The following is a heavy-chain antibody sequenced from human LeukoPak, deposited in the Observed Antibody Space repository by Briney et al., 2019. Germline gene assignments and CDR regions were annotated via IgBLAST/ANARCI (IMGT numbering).Heavy chain of an antibody. Sequence: GGSLRLSCAASGISFRNYAMSWVRQAPARGPEWVSSLRGNDETYYADSVKGRFTLSRDDSRNTVYLQLNNLRVEDTAIYYCARASWVSDPDAVRWGQGTQVTVSS. J-gene: IGHJ4*02. CDR2: LRGNDET. V-gene: IGHV3-23*01. CDR3: ARASWVSDPDAVR. CDR1: GISFRNYA. D-gene: IGHD3-10*01.